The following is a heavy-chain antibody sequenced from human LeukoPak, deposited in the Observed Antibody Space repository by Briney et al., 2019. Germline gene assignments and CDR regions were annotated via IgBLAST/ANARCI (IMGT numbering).Heavy chain of an antibody. V-gene: IGHV3-49*03. J-gene: IGHJ4*02. Sequence: GGSLRLSCTASGFTFGDYAMSWFRQAPGKGLEWVGFIRSKAYGGKTEYAASVKGRFTISRDDSKSIAYLQMNSLKTEDTAVYYCTRDSADYDILTGYYTFDYWGQGTLVTVSS. CDR3: TRDSADYDILTGYYTFDY. CDR1: GFTFGDYA. D-gene: IGHD3-9*01. CDR2: IRSKAYGGKT.